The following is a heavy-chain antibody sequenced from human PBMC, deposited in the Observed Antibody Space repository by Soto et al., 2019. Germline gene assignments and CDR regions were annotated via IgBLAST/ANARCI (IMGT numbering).Heavy chain of an antibody. D-gene: IGHD2-2*01. CDR1: GFTFSSYS. V-gene: IGHV3-21*01. Sequence: EVQLVESGGGLVKPGGSLRLSCAASGFTFSSYSMNWVRQAPGKGLEWVSSISSSSSYIYYADSVKGRFTISRDNAKNSLYLQMNSLRAEDTAVYYCAKVRPATMDVWGQGTTVTVSS. CDR3: AKVRPATMDV. J-gene: IGHJ6*02. CDR2: ISSSSSYI.